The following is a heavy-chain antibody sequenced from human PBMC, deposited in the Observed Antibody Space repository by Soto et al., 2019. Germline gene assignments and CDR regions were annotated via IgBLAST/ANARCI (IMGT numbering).Heavy chain of an antibody. CDR3: ARAPPYRGYYCYGMDV. CDR1: GGSISSYY. D-gene: IGHD4-4*01. CDR2: IYTSGST. J-gene: IGHJ6*02. V-gene: IGHV4-4*07. Sequence: QVQLQESGPGLVKPSETLSLTCTVSGGSISSYYWSWIRQPAGKGLEWIGRIYTSGSTNYNSSLKSRVPLSVDTSKNQFYLKLSSVTAADTAVYYCARAPPYRGYYCYGMDVWGQGTTVTVSS.